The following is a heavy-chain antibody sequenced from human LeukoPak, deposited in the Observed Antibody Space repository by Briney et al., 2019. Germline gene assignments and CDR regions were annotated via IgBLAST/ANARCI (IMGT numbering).Heavy chain of an antibody. CDR1: GFSFNNYW. V-gene: IGHV3-7*01. Sequence: PGGSLRLSCVASGFSFNNYWMSWFRQAPGKGLEWVGNIKTDGGEKYYVDSVKGRFTISRDNAKNSLYLQMNSLRAEDTAVYYCARDDLGVDGSGSSETDTLFDYWGQGTLVTVSS. D-gene: IGHD3-10*01. CDR3: ARDDLGVDGSGSSETDTLFDY. J-gene: IGHJ4*02. CDR2: IKTDGGEK.